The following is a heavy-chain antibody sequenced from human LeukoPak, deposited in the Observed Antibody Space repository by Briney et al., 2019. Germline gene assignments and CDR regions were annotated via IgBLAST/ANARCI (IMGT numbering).Heavy chain of an antibody. CDR1: GYSFTTYW. CDR2: IYPGDSDT. CDR3: ARRGSGWYIDY. Sequence: GESLKISCKGSGYSFTTYWIGWVRQMPGKGLEWMGIIYPGDSDTRYSPSFQGQVTISVDKSISTACLQWSSVKASDTAMYYCARRGSGWYIDYWGQGTLVTVSS. J-gene: IGHJ4*02. V-gene: IGHV5-51*01. D-gene: IGHD6-19*01.